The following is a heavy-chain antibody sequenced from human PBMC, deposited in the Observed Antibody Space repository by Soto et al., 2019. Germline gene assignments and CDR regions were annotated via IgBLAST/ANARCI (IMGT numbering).Heavy chain of an antibody. V-gene: IGHV3-48*03. J-gene: IGHJ6*01. CDR3: ARVGAQPYYYYGMDV. Sequence: GFLRLSCAASGFTFSSYEMNWVRQAPGKGLEWVSYISSSGSTIYYADSVKGRVTISRDNAKNSLYLQMNSLRAGVTAVYYGARVGAQPYYYYGMDVWGQGTRVSVAS. CDR1: GFTFSSYE. CDR2: ISSSGSTI. D-gene: IGHD1-26*01.